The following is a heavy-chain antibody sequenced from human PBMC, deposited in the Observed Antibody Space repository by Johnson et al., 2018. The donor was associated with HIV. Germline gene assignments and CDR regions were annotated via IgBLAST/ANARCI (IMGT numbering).Heavy chain of an antibody. J-gene: IGHJ3*02. CDR3: ARGGGCGGDCYSGYDAFDI. CDR2: IYSGDST. D-gene: IGHD2-21*02. Sequence: VQLVESGGGVIQPGGSLRLYCAASGFTVSSNYMSWVRQAPGKGLEWVSVIYSGDSTYYPDSVKGRFTISRDNSKNTLYLQMNSVRAEDTAVYYCARGGGCGGDCYSGYDAFDIWGQGTMVTVSS. CDR1: GFTVSSNY. V-gene: IGHV3-66*03.